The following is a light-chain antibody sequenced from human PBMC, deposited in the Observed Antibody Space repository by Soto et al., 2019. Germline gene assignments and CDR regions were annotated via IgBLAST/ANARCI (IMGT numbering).Light chain of an antibody. Sequence: DIRLTQSPXSXXXSVGDRVTISCRASQSISTYLMWYHQKPGKAPNLLIYGASGLQNGVPSRFAGSGSGTEFTLTITGLQPEDFGTYYCQQSSITPRSFGQGTKVEI. J-gene: IGKJ1*01. CDR3: QQSSITPRS. V-gene: IGKV1-39*01. CDR2: GAS. CDR1: QSISTY.